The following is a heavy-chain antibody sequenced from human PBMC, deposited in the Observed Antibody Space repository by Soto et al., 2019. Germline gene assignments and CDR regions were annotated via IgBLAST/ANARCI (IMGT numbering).Heavy chain of an antibody. J-gene: IGHJ4*02. CDR1: GGSISSGGYS. V-gene: IGHV4-31*01. CDR2: IYYTGST. CDR3: ARGVLL. Sequence: QVQLQESGPGLVKPSETLSLTCTVSGGSISSGGYSWSWIRQHPGMGLEWIGCIYYTGSTDYNTSLQSPVTIELELSKMHFSLKLSSVTAAATAVYYCARGVLLWGQGTLGTVSS. D-gene: IGHD1-26*01.